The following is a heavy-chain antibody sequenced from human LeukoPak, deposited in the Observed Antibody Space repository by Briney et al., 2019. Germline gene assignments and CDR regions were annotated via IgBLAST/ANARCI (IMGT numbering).Heavy chain of an antibody. Sequence: PGGSLRLSCAASGFTFSSYAMSWVRQAPGKGLEWVSFIGGSGGSTYYADSVKGRFTISRDNSKNTLYLQVNNLGAEDTAIYYCAKFFGVVIEHGSYFDSWGQGTLVTVSS. D-gene: IGHD3-3*01. CDR1: GFTFSSYA. CDR2: IGGSGGST. J-gene: IGHJ4*02. CDR3: AKFFGVVIEHGSYFDS. V-gene: IGHV3-23*01.